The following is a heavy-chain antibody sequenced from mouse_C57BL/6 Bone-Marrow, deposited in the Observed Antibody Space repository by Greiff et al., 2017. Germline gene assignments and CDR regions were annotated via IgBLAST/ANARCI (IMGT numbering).Heavy chain of an antibody. CDR1: GYTFTSYG. D-gene: IGHD2-10*02. V-gene: IGHV1-81*01. Sequence: QVQLQQPGAELARPGASVKLSCKASGYTFTSYGISWVKQRTGQGLEWIGEIYPRSGNTYYNEKFKGKATLTADKSSSTAYMELRSLTSEDSAVYFCARRYGNQGFAYWGQGTLVTVSA. CDR2: IYPRSGNT. CDR3: ARRYGNQGFAY. J-gene: IGHJ3*01.